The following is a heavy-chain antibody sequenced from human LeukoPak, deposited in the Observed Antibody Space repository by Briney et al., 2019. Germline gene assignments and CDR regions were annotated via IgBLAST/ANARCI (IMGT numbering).Heavy chain of an antibody. V-gene: IGHV1-69*02. D-gene: IGHD1-26*01. CDR2: IITILGIA. J-gene: IGHJ3*02. Sequence: SVTVSCKASGGTFSSYTISWVRQAPGQGLEWTGRIITILGIANYAQKFQGRVTITADKSTSTAYMELSSLRSEDTAVYYCASGATVDAFDIWGQGTMVTVSS. CDR3: ASGATVDAFDI. CDR1: GGTFSSYT.